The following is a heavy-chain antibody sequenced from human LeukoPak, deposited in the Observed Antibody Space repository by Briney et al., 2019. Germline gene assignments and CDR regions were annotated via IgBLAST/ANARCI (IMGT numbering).Heavy chain of an antibody. J-gene: IGHJ4*02. D-gene: IGHD3-22*01. CDR1: GFTFSSYG. Sequence: AGGSLRLSCAASGFTFSSYGMHWVRQAPGKGLEWVAVIWYDGSNKYYADFVKGRFTLSRDNSKNTVYLKMNGLRAEDTAVYYCAKGGYYDSSGHEFDYWGQGTLVTVSS. CDR2: IWYDGSNK. V-gene: IGHV3-33*06. CDR3: AKGGYYDSSGHEFDY.